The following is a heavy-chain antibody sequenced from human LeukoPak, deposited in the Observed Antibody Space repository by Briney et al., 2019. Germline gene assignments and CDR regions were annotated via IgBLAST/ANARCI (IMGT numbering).Heavy chain of an antibody. CDR2: INQSGST. V-gene: IGHV4-34*01. CDR1: GGSFSDYD. J-gene: IGHJ4*02. Sequence: SETLSLTCAVYGGSFSDYDWSWIRQPPGKGLEWIGEINQSGSTNCDPSLKSRVSMSIDTSKSQFSLNLRSVTAADTAVYYCARYVPVRTGTTRASFDYWGQGTLVTVSS. CDR3: ARYVPVRTGTTRASFDY. D-gene: IGHD1-1*01.